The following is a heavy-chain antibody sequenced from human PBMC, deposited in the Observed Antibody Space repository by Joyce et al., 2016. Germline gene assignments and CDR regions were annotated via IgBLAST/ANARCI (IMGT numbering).Heavy chain of an antibody. Sequence: EVQLVASGGGLVQPGGSLRLSCEASGFTFSGYWMTWVRQAPGKGLEWVAYINEDGSKKYYVDSVKGRFTSSRDNTKNSLFLQMNSLRAEDTAVYFCAKHVIWGQGTMVTVSS. CDR1: GFTFSGYW. CDR2: INEDGSKK. CDR3: AKHVI. V-gene: IGHV3-7*03. J-gene: IGHJ3*02.